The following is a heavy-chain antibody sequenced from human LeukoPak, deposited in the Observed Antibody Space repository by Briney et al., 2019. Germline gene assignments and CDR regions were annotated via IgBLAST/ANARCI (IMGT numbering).Heavy chain of an antibody. V-gene: IGHV3-74*01. Sequence: GGSLRPSCAASGFTFSSYWMHWVRQAPGKGLVWVSRINSDGSSTTYADSVKGRFTISRDNAKNTLYLQMNSLRAEDTAVYYCARALYGNYFDYWGQGTLVTVSS. D-gene: IGHD3-10*01. CDR3: ARALYGNYFDY. CDR1: GFTFSSYW. J-gene: IGHJ4*02. CDR2: INSDGSST.